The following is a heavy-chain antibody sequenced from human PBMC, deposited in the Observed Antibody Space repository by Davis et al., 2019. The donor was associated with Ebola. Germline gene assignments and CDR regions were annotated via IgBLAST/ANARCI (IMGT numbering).Heavy chain of an antibody. D-gene: IGHD3-22*01. CDR2: IRYDGSNK. CDR1: GFTFSSYG. CDR3: ARAYDSSGYYYGDLDY. J-gene: IGHJ4*02. V-gene: IGHV3-30*02. Sequence: PGGSLRLSCAASGFTFSSYGMHWVRQAPGKGLEWVAFIRYDGSNKYYADSVKGRFTISRDNSKNTLYLQMNSLRAEDTAVYYCARAYDSSGYYYGDLDYWGQGTLVTVSS.